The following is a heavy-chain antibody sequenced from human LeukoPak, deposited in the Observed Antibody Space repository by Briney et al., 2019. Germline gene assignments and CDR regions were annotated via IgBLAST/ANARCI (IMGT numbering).Heavy chain of an antibody. CDR3: AREFYYGSGSSWFDP. D-gene: IGHD3-10*01. CDR2: IYYSGNT. Sequence: SETLSLTCTVSGGSISSYYWSWIRQPPGKGLEWIGYIYYSGNTNYNPSFKSRVTISVDMSKKQCSLKLSSVTAADTAVYYCAREFYYGSGSSWFDPWGQGTLVTVSS. V-gene: IGHV4-59*01. CDR1: GGSISSYY. J-gene: IGHJ5*02.